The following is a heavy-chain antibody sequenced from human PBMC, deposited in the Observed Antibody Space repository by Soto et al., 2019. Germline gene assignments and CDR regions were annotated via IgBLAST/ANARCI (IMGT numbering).Heavy chain of an antibody. Sequence: QVTLKESGPVLVKPTETLTLTCTVSGFSLSNARMGVSWIRQPPGKALEWLAHIFSNDEKSYSTSLKSRLTISKDTSKSQVVLTMTNMDPVDTATYYCARIPTYYDILTGRPLYGMDVWGQGNTVTVSS. CDR1: GFSLSNARMG. CDR2: IFSNDEK. CDR3: ARIPTYYDILTGRPLYGMDV. V-gene: IGHV2-26*01. D-gene: IGHD3-9*01. J-gene: IGHJ6*02.